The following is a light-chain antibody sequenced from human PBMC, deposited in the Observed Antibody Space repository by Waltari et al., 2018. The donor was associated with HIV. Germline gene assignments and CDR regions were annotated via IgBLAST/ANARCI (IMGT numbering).Light chain of an antibody. Sequence: VMAQSTLVLSVTSGDRDCISCSSSQTLLQSNGYNYLDWYLQKPGQSPQLLIYLGSYRASGVPDRFSGSGSGTDFTLKISRVEAEDVGVYYCMQALQTPTFGQGTKVEIK. J-gene: IGKJ1*01. CDR1: QTLLQSNGYNY. V-gene: IGKV2-28*01. CDR2: LGS. CDR3: MQALQTPT.